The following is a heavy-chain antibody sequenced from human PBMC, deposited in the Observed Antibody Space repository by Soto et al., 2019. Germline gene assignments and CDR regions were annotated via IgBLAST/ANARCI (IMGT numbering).Heavy chain of an antibody. CDR1: GYTFTSYY. CDR3: ARGREQWLVQPLAEYFQH. Sequence: VASVKVSCKASGYTFTSYYMHWVRQAPGQGLEWMGIINPSGGSTSYAQKFQGRVTMTRDTSTSTVYMELSSLRSEDTAVYYCARGREQWLVQPLAEYFQHWGQGTLVTVSS. J-gene: IGHJ1*01. V-gene: IGHV1-46*01. CDR2: INPSGGST. D-gene: IGHD6-19*01.